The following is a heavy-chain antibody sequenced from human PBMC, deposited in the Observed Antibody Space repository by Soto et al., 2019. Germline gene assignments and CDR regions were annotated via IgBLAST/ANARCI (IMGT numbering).Heavy chain of an antibody. V-gene: IGHV4-59*01. CDR1: GGSISSYY. Sequence: QVQLQESGPGLVKPSETLSLTCTVSGGSISSYYWSWIRQPPGKGLEWIGYIYYSGSTNYNPSLKSRVTISVDTSKNQFSLKLSSVTAADTAVYYCARFGGLTTVTTDRDAFDIWGQGTMVTVSS. J-gene: IGHJ3*02. CDR2: IYYSGST. D-gene: IGHD4-17*01. CDR3: ARFGGLTTVTTDRDAFDI.